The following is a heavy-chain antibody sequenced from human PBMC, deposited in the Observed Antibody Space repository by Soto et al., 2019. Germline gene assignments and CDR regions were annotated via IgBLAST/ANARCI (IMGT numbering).Heavy chain of an antibody. V-gene: IGHV1-18*01. CDR1: GYTFTSYG. Sequence: ASVKVSCKASGYTFTSYGISSVRQAPGQGLEWMGWISAYNGNTNYAQKVQGRVTMTTDTSTSTAYMELRSLRSDDTAVYYCARSSRPDSSSWYSYYYYYGMDVWG. CDR2: ISAYNGNT. D-gene: IGHD6-13*01. CDR3: ARSSRPDSSSWYSYYYYYGMDV. J-gene: IGHJ6*02.